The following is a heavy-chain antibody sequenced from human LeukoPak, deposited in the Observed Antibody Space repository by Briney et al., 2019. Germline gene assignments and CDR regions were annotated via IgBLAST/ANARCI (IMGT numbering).Heavy chain of an antibody. CDR2: INPNSGGT. J-gene: IGHJ5*02. Sequence: ASVKVSCKASGYTFTGYYMHWVRQAPGQGLEWMGWINPNSGGTNYAQKFQGRVTMTRDTSIDTAYMELSRLKTDDTAVYYCARNTNYFGSGNSSASWGRGTLVTVSS. CDR3: ARNTNYFGSGNSSAS. V-gene: IGHV1-2*02. CDR1: GYTFTGYY. D-gene: IGHD3-10*01.